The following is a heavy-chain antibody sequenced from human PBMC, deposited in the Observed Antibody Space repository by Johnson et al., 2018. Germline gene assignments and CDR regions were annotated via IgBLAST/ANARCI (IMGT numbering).Heavy chain of an antibody. D-gene: IGHD2-15*01. CDR2: IDPNSGNT. CDR3: ARVVGDYYYYYYMDV. Sequence: VQLVESGAEVKEPGASVKVSCKASGYTLKNYDVNWVRQATGQGLEWMGSIDPNSGNTDYARKFEGRITMTSNTSIGTTYMELGSLRSEDTAIYYCARVVGDYYYYYYMDVWGKGTTVTVSS. V-gene: IGHV1-8*01. CDR1: GYTLKNYD. J-gene: IGHJ6*03.